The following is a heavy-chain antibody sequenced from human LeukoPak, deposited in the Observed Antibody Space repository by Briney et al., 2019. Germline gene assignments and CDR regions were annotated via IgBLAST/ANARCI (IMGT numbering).Heavy chain of an antibody. CDR3: ARDHNGGYVHDAFDI. J-gene: IGHJ3*02. Sequence: GGSLRLSCAASGFTFSNYAMHWVRQAPGKGLEWVAVISYDGSNKYYADSVKGRFTISRDNAKNSLYLQMNSLRAEDTAIYSCARDHNGGYVHDAFDIWGQGTMVTVSS. V-gene: IGHV3-30-3*01. CDR2: ISYDGSNK. CDR1: GFTFSNYA. D-gene: IGHD5-12*01.